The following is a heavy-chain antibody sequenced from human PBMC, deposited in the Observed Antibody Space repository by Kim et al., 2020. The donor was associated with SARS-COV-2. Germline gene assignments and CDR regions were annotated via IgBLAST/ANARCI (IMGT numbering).Heavy chain of an antibody. Sequence: YVQSRFTISRDNAKNSLYLQMNSLRAEDTALYYCAKADTGYPVPFVFDYWGQGTLVTVSS. J-gene: IGHJ4*02. D-gene: IGHD3-16*02. CDR3: AKADTGYPVPFVFDY. V-gene: IGHV3-9*01.